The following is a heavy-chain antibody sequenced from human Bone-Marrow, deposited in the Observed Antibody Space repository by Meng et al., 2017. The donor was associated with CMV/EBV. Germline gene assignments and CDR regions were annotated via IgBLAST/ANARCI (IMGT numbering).Heavy chain of an antibody. Sequence: ASVMVSCKASGYTFTVYYMHWVRQAPGQGLEWMGWINPNSGGTNYAQKFQGRVTMTRDTSISTAYMELSRLRSDDTAVYYCARDEQQHHGPSDYWGQGTLVTVSS. CDR3: ARDEQQHHGPSDY. V-gene: IGHV1-2*02. CDR2: INPNSGGT. D-gene: IGHD6-13*01. CDR1: GYTFTVYY. J-gene: IGHJ4*02.